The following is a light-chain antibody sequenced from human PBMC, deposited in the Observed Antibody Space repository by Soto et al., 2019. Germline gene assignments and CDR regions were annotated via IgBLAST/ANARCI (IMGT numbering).Light chain of an antibody. V-gene: IGKV2-28*01. Sequence: DIVMTQSPLSLPVTPGEPASISCRSSQSLLDSYGAQYLDWYLQRPGQSPQLLIYLGFNRASGVPDRFSGTRSGTEFILRISRVEAEDVGVYYCMQARQTPRTFGQGTKVEIK. CDR3: MQARQTPRT. CDR2: LGF. CDR1: QSLLDSYGAQY. J-gene: IGKJ1*01.